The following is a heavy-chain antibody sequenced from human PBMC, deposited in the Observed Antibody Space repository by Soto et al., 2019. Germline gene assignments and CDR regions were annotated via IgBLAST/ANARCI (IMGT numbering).Heavy chain of an antibody. D-gene: IGHD2-8*02. Sequence: EEQLVESGGALVQPGGSLRLSCVASGFTFHDHAMHWVRQVPGKGLEWVSFITWNGGSLAYADSIKGRFTISRDNAKNSLHLQMNSLRAEDTAFYYCTRGYCTVGSCAFDIWGQGTVVTVSS. J-gene: IGHJ3*02. V-gene: IGHV3-9*01. CDR2: ITWNGGSL. CDR1: GFTFHDHA. CDR3: TRGYCTVGSCAFDI.